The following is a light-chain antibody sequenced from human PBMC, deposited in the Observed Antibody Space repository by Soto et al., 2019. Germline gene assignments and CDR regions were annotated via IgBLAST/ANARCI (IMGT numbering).Light chain of an antibody. CDR2: LNSDGSH. CDR3: QTWGTGIRV. CDR1: SGHSSYA. V-gene: IGLV4-69*01. J-gene: IGLJ3*02. Sequence: QPVLTQSPSASASLGASVNLTCTLSSGHSSYAIAWHQQQPEKGPRFLMMLNSDGSHNKGDGIPDRFSGSSSGTERYLTISSLQSEDEADYYCQTWGTGIRVFGGGTKLTV.